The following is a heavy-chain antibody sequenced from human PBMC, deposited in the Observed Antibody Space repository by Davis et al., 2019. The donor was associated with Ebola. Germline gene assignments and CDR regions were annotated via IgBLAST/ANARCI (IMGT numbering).Heavy chain of an antibody. V-gene: IGHV1-46*01. CDR3: ALVGATDFDY. CDR2: INPNDGRT. Sequence: AASVKVSCKASGYTFTNYYMHWVRQAPGQGLEWMGMINPNDGRTIYAQKFQGRVTVTRDTSTTTAYMELSSLRSEDTAVYYCALVGATDFDYWGQGTLVTVSS. D-gene: IGHD1-26*01. J-gene: IGHJ4*02. CDR1: GYTFTNYY.